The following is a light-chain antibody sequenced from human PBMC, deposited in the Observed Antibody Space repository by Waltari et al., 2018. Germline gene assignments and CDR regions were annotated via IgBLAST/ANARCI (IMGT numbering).Light chain of an antibody. V-gene: IGLV2-23*01. CDR1: SRGVGTYNL. CDR3: SSFPATNTPRV. J-gene: IGLJ3*02. Sequence: QSALTQPASVSGSHVESLIISGTETSRGVGTYNLVSCYQQHPGKAPKVIIYVSNKRPPPVRMIFSGSKSESAAPPTFTGSQAEADANYYISSFPATNTPRVFGRGKNMTVL. CDR2: VSN.